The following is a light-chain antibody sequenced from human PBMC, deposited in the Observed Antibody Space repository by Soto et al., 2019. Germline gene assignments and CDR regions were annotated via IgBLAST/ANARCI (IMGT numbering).Light chain of an antibody. CDR3: AAWDARLNDIV. Sequence: SVLTQPPSASGTPGQRVTISCSGSSSNIGSNTVNWYQQLPGTAPKLLIYSNNQRSSGVPDRFSGSKYGTSASLAISGIQSEDEAASCCAAWDARLNDIVFGTGPKLTVL. CDR1: SSNIGSNT. CDR2: SNN. V-gene: IGLV1-44*01. J-gene: IGLJ1*01.